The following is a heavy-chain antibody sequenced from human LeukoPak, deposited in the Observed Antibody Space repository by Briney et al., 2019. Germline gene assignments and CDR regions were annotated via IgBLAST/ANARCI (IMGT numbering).Heavy chain of an antibody. CDR2: INHRGST. CDR1: GGSFSGYH. V-gene: IGHV4-34*01. CDR3: ARGRGAARFVTIEFDY. Sequence: SETLSLTCAVYGGSFSGYHWSWIRQPPGKGLEWIGEINHRGSTNYNPSLKSRVTMSVDTSKNQSSLKLSSVTAADTAVYYCARGRGAARFVTIEFDYWGQGALVTVSS. J-gene: IGHJ4*02. D-gene: IGHD6-6*01.